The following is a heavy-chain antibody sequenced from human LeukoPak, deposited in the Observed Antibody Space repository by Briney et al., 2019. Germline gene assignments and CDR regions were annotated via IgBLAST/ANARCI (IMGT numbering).Heavy chain of an antibody. Sequence: GGSLRLSCAASGFTFSNAWMSWVRQAPGKGLEWVGRIKSKTDGGTTDYAAPVKGRFTISRDDSKNTLYLQMNSLKTEDTAVYYCTTHPPPGDSSDYYYVTYYYYMDVWGKGTTVTVSS. CDR2: IKSKTDGGTT. CDR3: TTHPPPGDSSDYYYVTYYYYMDV. V-gene: IGHV3-15*01. D-gene: IGHD3-22*01. J-gene: IGHJ6*03. CDR1: GFTFSNAW.